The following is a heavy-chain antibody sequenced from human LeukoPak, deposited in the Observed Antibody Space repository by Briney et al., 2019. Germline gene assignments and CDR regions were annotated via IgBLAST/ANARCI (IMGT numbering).Heavy chain of an antibody. CDR1: GFTFSSYA. CDR2: ISGSGGST. CDR3: AKGGTYSSGWYLGSYFDY. D-gene: IGHD6-19*01. J-gene: IGHJ4*02. Sequence: GRSLRLSCAASGFTFSSYAMSWVRQAPGKGLEWVSAISGSGGSTYYADSVKGRFTISRDNSKNTLYLQMNSLRAEDTAVYYCAKGGTYSSGWYLGSYFDYWGQGTLVTVSS. V-gene: IGHV3-23*01.